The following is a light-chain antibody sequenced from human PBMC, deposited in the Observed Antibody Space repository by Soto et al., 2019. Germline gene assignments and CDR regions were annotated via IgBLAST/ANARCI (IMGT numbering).Light chain of an antibody. J-gene: IGKJ4*01. Sequence: DIQLTQSPSFLSASVGDRVTITCRASQGITSDLAWYQQEPGKAPKLLIYAASTLQSGVPSRFSGSGSGTGITLTIRSLQPEDFATYYCQQLNSYPQTFGGGTKVEIK. CDR1: QGITSD. CDR3: QQLNSYPQT. V-gene: IGKV1-9*01. CDR2: AAS.